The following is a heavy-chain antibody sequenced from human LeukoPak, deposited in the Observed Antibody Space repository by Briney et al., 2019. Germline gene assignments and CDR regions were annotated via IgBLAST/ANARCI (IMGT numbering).Heavy chain of an antibody. CDR3: ARYGSGGRFFDY. V-gene: IGHV3-21*04. CDR1: GFTFSSYA. D-gene: IGHD3-10*01. J-gene: IGHJ4*02. CDR2: ISSSSSYI. Sequence: PGGSLRLSCAASGFTFSSYAMSWVRQAPGKGLEWVSSISSSSSYIYYADSVKGRFTNSRDNAKNSLYLQMNSLRAEDTVVYYCARYGSGGRFFDYWGQGTLVTVSS.